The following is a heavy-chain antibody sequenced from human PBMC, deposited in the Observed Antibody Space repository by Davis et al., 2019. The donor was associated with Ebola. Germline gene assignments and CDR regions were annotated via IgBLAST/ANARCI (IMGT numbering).Heavy chain of an antibody. Sequence: ASVKVSCKASGYTFTSYGISWVRQAPGQGLEWMGWISAYNGNTNYAQKFQGRVTMTRDTSTSTVYMELSSLRSEDTAVYYCASSMIVVPPHYWGQGTLVTVSS. CDR3: ASSMIVVPPHY. V-gene: IGHV1-18*04. D-gene: IGHD3-22*01. CDR1: GYTFTSYG. CDR2: ISAYNGNT. J-gene: IGHJ4*02.